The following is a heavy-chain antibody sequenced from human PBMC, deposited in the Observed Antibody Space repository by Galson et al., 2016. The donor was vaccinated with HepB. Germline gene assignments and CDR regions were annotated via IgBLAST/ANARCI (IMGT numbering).Heavy chain of an antibody. CDR1: GASISSDYYY. CDR2: VFHRGTT. CDR3: TGLRTNNWYQNALDI. V-gene: IGHV4-39*01. J-gene: IGHJ3*02. D-gene: IGHD1-1*01. Sequence: ETLSLTCSVSGASISSDYYYWVWIRQAPGKGLALIGSVFHRGTTNYNPSLGSRVTMSVDTPKNQFSLTLTSVTAADTAVYYCTGLRTNNWYQNALDIWGRGTLVAVSS.